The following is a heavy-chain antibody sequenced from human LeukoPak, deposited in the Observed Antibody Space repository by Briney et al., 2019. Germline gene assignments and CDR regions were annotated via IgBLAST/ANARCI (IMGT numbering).Heavy chain of an antibody. CDR1: GGSFSGYY. Sequence: SETLSLTCAVYGGSFSGYYWSWIRQPPGKGLEWIGEINHSGSTNCNPSLKSRVTISVDTSKNQFSLKLSSVTAADTAVYYCARGSPANDYGDYGNWFDPWGQGTLVTVSS. CDR2: INHSGST. J-gene: IGHJ5*02. D-gene: IGHD4-17*01. CDR3: ARGSPANDYGDYGNWFDP. V-gene: IGHV4-34*01.